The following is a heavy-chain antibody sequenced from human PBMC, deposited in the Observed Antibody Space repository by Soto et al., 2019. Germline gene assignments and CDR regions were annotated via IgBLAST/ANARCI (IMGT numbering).Heavy chain of an antibody. CDR3: ARVYSSSGRPRYNWFDP. CDR1: GYTFTSYA. J-gene: IGHJ5*02. D-gene: IGHD6-13*01. Sequence: QVQLVQSGAEVKKPGASVKVSCKASGYTFTSYAMHWVRQAPGQRLEWMGWINAGNGNTKYSQKFQGRVTITRDRSASTAYMERSSLRSEDTAVYYCARVYSSSGRPRYNWFDPWGQGTLVTVSS. CDR2: INAGNGNT. V-gene: IGHV1-3*01.